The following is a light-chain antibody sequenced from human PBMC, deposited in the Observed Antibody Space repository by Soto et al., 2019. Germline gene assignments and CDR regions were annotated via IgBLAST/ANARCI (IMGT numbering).Light chain of an antibody. J-gene: IGKJ2*01. CDR1: QSVSSSY. CDR2: GAS. V-gene: IGKV3-20*01. CDR3: QHYGGSPPYT. Sequence: EIVLTQSPGTLSLSPGERATLSCRASQSVSSSYLAWYQQKPGQAPRPLIYGASSRAAGIPDRFSGSGSGTDFTLTIGRLEPEDFAVYYCQHYGGSPPYTFGQGTKLEIK.